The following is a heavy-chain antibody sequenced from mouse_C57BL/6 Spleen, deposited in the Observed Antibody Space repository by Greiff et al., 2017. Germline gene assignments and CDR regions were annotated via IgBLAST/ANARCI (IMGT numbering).Heavy chain of an antibody. V-gene: IGHV1-55*01. CDR1: GYTFTSYW. CDR2: IYPGSGST. CDR3: ARRAMITRAWFAY. D-gene: IGHD2-4*01. Sequence: QVQLKQPGAELVKPGASVKMSCKASGYTFTSYWITWVKQRPGQGLEWIGDIYPGSGSTNYNEKFKSKATLTVDTSSSTAYMQLSSLTSEDSAVYYCARRAMITRAWFAYWGQGTLVTVSA. J-gene: IGHJ3*01.